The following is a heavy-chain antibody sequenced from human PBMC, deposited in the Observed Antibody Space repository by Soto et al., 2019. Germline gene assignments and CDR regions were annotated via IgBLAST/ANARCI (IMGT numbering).Heavy chain of an antibody. CDR3: AKVVGWSSSSKVGRFDH. J-gene: IGHJ4*02. CDR2: ICASGGCI. Sequence: GGSLRLSCAASGFTFGTSDMSWVRQAPGKGLEWVSSICASGGCIYYADSVKGRFTISRDNSKYALYLQMNSLRAEDTALYYCAKVVGWSSSSKVGRFDHWGQGTQVTVSS. V-gene: IGHV3-23*01. D-gene: IGHD6-6*01. CDR1: GFTFGTSD.